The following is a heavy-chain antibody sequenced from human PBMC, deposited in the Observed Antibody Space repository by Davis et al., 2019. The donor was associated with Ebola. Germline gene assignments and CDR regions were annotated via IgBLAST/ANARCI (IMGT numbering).Heavy chain of an antibody. CDR1: GYTFTSYY. V-gene: IGHV1-46*01. CDR2: INPSGGST. D-gene: IGHD1-26*01. J-gene: IGHJ4*02. CDR3: ARDRIVGAMDY. Sequence: ASVKVSCKASGYTFTSYYMHWVRQAPGQGLEWMGIINPSGGSTSYAQKFQGRVTMTRDTSTSTVYMELSSLRSDDTAVYYCARDRIVGAMDYWGQGTLVTVSS.